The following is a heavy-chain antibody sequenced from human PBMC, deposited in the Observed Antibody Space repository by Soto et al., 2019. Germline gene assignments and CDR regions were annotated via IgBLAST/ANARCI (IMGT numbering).Heavy chain of an antibody. Sequence: ASVKVSCKASGYTFTSYGISWVRQAPGQGLEWMGWISAYNGNTNYAQKLQGRVTMTTDTSTSTAYMELRSLRSDDTAVYYCARDMGVSDYSNYDAYAFDIWGQGIMVTVSS. D-gene: IGHD4-4*01. CDR3: ARDMGVSDYSNYDAYAFDI. CDR1: GYTFTSYG. V-gene: IGHV1-18*01. J-gene: IGHJ3*02. CDR2: ISAYNGNT.